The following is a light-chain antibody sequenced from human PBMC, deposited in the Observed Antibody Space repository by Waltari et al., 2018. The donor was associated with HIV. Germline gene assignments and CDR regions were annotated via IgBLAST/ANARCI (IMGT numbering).Light chain of an antibody. Sequence: QSALTQPASVSGSPGQSLTISCPGTISDLGSYNLFSSYQQYPGRAPKLIIYEVTKRPSGVSDRFSGSKSGNRASLTVAGLKVEDEADYYCCSYAGGRVFVLFGGGTRLTV. V-gene: IGLV2-23*02. CDR3: CSYAGGRVFVL. CDR2: EVT. CDR1: ISDLGSYNL. J-gene: IGLJ2*01.